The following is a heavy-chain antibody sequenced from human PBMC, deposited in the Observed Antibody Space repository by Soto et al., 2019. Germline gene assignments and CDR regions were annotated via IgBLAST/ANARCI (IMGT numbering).Heavy chain of an antibody. V-gene: IGHV4-30-2*01. Sequence: SETMSLTCAVSGGSVSNTADSWTWTRQPPGKGLEWIGYISHSGSTYYNPSLKSRVTISVDTSKNQFSLKLSSVTAADTAVYYSAREGGYGSRWDYWGQGTQVTVSS. CDR3: AREGGYGSRWDY. CDR2: ISHSGST. J-gene: IGHJ4*02. D-gene: IGHD5-12*01. CDR1: GGSVSNTADS.